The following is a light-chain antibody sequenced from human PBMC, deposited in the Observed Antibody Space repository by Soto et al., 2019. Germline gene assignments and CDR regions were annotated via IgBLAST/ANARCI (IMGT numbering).Light chain of an antibody. J-gene: IGLJ1*01. CDR1: SGHSSYA. Sequence: QLVPTQSPSASASLGASVKLTCTLSSGHSSYAIAWHQQQPEKGPRYLMKLSSDGSHIKGDGIPDRFSGSSSGAERYLTISSLQSEDEADYYCQTWATGIHVFGTGTKLTVL. CDR2: LSSDGSH. CDR3: QTWATGIHV. V-gene: IGLV4-69*01.